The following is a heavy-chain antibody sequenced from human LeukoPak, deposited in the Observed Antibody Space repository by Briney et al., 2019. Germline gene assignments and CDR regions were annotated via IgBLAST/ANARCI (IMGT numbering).Heavy chain of an antibody. CDR1: GFTVSSNY. CDR3: ASGSGSYRTPYYYMDV. D-gene: IGHD3-10*01. J-gene: IGHJ6*03. CDR2: IYSGGST. V-gene: IGHV3-53*01. Sequence: GGSLRLSCVASGFTVSSNYMSWVRQAPGKGLEWVSVIYSGGSTYYADSVKGRFTISRDNSKNTLYLQMSSLRAEDTAVYYCASGSGSYRTPYYYMDVWGTGTTVTVSS.